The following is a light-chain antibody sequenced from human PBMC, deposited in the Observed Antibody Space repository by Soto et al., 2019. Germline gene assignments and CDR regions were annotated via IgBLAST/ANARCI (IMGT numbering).Light chain of an antibody. Sequence: QSALTQPPSASGSPGQSVTISCTGTSSDVGGYNYVSWYQQHQGKAPKLMIYEVSKRPSGVPDRFSGSKSDNTASLTVSGLQPEDEADYYCSSYAGSNNLGVFGGGTKVTVL. CDR2: EVS. J-gene: IGLJ3*02. V-gene: IGLV2-8*01. CDR3: SSYAGSNNLGV. CDR1: SSDVGGYNY.